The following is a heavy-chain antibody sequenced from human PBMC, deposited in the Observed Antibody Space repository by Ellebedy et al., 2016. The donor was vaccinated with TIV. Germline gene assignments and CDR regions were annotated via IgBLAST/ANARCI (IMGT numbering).Heavy chain of an antibody. CDR2: IGTAGDT. J-gene: IGHJ4*02. V-gene: IGHV3-13*01. D-gene: IGHD3-16*01. CDR3: ARVTFGATGD. CDR1: GFTFSSYD. Sequence: PGGSLRLSCAASGFTFSSYDMHWVRQATGKGLEWVSAIGTAGDTSYPGSVKGRFTISRDNAKNSLYLQMNSLRAEDTAVYYCARVTFGATGDWGQGTLVTVSS.